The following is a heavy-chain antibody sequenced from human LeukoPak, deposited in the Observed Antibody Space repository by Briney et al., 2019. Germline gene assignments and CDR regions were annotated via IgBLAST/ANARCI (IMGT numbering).Heavy chain of an antibody. CDR1: GYSFTSYW. V-gene: IGHV5-51*01. Sequence: GESLKISCKGSGYSFTSYWIGGVRQMPGKGLEWMGIIYPGDSDTRYSPSFQGQVTISADKSISTAYLQWSSLKASDTAMYYCARLVPYGSGSSGGYFDYWGQGTLVTVSS. CDR3: ARLVPYGSGSSGGYFDY. J-gene: IGHJ4*02. D-gene: IGHD3-10*01. CDR2: IYPGDSDT.